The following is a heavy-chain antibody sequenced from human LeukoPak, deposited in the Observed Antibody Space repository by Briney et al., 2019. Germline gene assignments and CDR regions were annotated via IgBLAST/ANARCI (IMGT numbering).Heavy chain of an antibody. V-gene: IGHV4-59*12. Sequence: SETLSLTCTVSGGSISTYYWSWIRQPPGKGLEWIGYIYYSGSTNYNPSLKSRVTISVDTSKNQFSLKLSSVTAADTAVYYCARWGSSGSYYSHAFDIWGQGTMVTVSS. D-gene: IGHD1-26*01. CDR3: ARWGSSGSYYSHAFDI. CDR1: GGSISTYY. CDR2: IYYSGST. J-gene: IGHJ3*02.